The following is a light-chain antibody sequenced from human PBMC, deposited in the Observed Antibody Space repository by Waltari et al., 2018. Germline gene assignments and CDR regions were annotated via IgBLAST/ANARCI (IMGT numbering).Light chain of an antibody. J-gene: IGLJ1*01. CDR1: SSNIGGGYE. CDR2: STF. V-gene: IGLV1-40*01. CDR3: QSYDSSLRDV. Sequence: QSVLTQPPSVSGAPGQRVTISCTGSSSNIGGGYEVHWYQQLPGTAPNLLIYSTFTRPSGVPDRFSGSKSGTSAFLAISGLQAEDEADYYCQSYDSSLRDVFGTGTKVTVL.